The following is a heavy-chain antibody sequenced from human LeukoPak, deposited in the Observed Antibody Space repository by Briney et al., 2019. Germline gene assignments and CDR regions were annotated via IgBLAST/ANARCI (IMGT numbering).Heavy chain of an antibody. CDR1: GFTFSSYS. Sequence: GGSLRLSCAASGFTFSSYSMNWVRQAPGKGLEGVSSTSSSSSYIYYADSVKGRFTISRDNAKNSLYLQMNSLRAEDTAVYYCARGPYCSSTSCYTHYYYYMDVWGKGTTVTVSS. J-gene: IGHJ6*03. CDR3: ARGPYCSSTSCYTHYYYYMDV. V-gene: IGHV3-21*01. CDR2: TSSSSSYI. D-gene: IGHD2-2*02.